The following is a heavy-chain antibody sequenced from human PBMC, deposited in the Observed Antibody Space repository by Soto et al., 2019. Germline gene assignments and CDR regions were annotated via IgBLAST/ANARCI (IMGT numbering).Heavy chain of an antibody. CDR2: ISSSGSTI. CDR1: GFTFSSYE. Sequence: GGSLRLSCAASGFTFSSYEMNWVRQAPGKGLEWVSYISSSGSTIYYADSVKGRFTISRDNAKNSLYLQMNSLRAEDTAVYYCARDSSGWHVADSWGQGNRVTVS. D-gene: IGHD6-19*01. V-gene: IGHV3-48*03. J-gene: IGHJ4*02. CDR3: ARDSSGWHVADS.